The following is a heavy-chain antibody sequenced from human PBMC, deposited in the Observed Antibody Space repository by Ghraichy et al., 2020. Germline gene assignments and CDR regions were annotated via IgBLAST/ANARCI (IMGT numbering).Heavy chain of an antibody. V-gene: IGHV4-30-4*01. J-gene: IGHJ3*02. CDR1: GGSISSGDYY. CDR3: ARGSSQWVGRGSYYSRVSDAFDI. D-gene: IGHD1-26*01. CDR2: IYYSGST. Sequence: SETLSLTCTVSGGSISSGDYYWSWIRQPPGKGLEWIGYIYYSGSTYYNPSLKSRVTISVDTSKNQFSLKLSSVTAADTAVYYCARGSSQWVGRGSYYSRVSDAFDIWGQGTMVTVSS.